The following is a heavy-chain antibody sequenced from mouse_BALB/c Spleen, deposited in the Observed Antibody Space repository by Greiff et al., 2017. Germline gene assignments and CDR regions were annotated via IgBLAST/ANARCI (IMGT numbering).Heavy chain of an antibody. V-gene: IGHV1-9*01. Sequence: VQLQQSGAELMKPGASVKISCKATGYTFSSYWIEWVKQRPGHGLEWIGEILPGSGSTNYNEKFKGKATFTADTSSNTAYMQLSSLTSEDSAVYYCARDFYYGSSYPYWGQGTLVTVSA. J-gene: IGHJ3*01. D-gene: IGHD1-1*01. CDR3: ARDFYYGSSYPY. CDR2: ILPGSGST. CDR1: GYTFSSYW.